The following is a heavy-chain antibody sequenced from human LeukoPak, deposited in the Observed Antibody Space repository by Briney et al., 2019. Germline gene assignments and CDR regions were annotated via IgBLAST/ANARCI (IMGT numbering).Heavy chain of an antibody. D-gene: IGHD2-2*01. CDR3: ARHPLVAPAAIYLPYYYYGMDV. V-gene: IGHV4-4*07. J-gene: IGHJ6*02. Sequence: PSETLSLTCTVSGGSISSYYWSWIRQPAGKGLEWIGRIYTSGSTNYNPSLRSRVTMSVDTSKNQFSLKLSSVTAADTAVYYCARHPLVAPAAIYLPYYYYGMDVWGQGTTVTVSS. CDR1: GGSISSYY. CDR2: IYTSGST.